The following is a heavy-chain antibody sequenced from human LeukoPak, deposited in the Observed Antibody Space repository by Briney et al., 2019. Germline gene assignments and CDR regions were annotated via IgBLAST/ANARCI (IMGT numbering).Heavy chain of an antibody. J-gene: IGHJ4*02. CDR3: ARNPESYRLFDY. Sequence: SETLSLTRAVHGWSFSGYYWSWIRQFPGKGLGWIGEINHSGSTNYNPPLKSRGTISVDTSKNQFSLKLSSVTAADTAVYYCARNPESYRLFDYWGQGTLVTVSS. D-gene: IGHD3-10*01. CDR2: INHSGST. V-gene: IGHV4-34*01. CDR1: GWSFSGYY.